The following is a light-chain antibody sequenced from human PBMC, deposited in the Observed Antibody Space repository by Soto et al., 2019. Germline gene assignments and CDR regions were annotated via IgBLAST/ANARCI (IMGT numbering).Light chain of an antibody. J-gene: IGKJ4*01. Sequence: IVMTQSPATLSVSPGEGVTLSCRASHNVGTNLAWYQQRPGQAPRLLIYGASTRAIGVPASFSGSGSGTEFTLTIKSLQSEDFAVYFCQQYNNWGLAFGGGTKVEI. CDR1: HNVGTN. CDR2: GAS. V-gene: IGKV3D-15*01. CDR3: QQYNNWGLA.